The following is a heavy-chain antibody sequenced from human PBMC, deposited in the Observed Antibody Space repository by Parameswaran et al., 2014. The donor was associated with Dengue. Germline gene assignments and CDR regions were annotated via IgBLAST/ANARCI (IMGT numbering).Heavy chain of an antibody. CDR3: ARGRGIAAAGTIDY. CDR2: IIPIFGTA. V-gene: IGHV1-69*01. Sequence: WVRQAPGQGLEWMGGIIPIFGTANYAQKFQGRVTITADESTSTAYMELSSLRSEDTAVYYCARGRGIAAAGTIDYWGQGTLVTVSS. D-gene: IGHD6-13*01. J-gene: IGHJ4*02.